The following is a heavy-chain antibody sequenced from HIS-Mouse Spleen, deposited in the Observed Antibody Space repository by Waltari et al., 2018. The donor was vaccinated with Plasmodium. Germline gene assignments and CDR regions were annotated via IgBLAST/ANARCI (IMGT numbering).Heavy chain of an antibody. CDR1: GYTFTNYG. J-gene: IGHJ3*02. CDR3: ARGSAGDAFDI. CDR2: TSPDNRNP. V-gene: IGHV1-18*01. Sequence: QVQLVQSGAEVKKPGASVKVSCKASGYTFTNYGISWVRQAPGQGLLWMGWTSPDNRNPPFAQKLQGRVTMTTDTSTSTAYMELRSLRSDDTAVYYCARGSAGDAFDIWGQGTMVTVSS. D-gene: IGHD6-19*01.